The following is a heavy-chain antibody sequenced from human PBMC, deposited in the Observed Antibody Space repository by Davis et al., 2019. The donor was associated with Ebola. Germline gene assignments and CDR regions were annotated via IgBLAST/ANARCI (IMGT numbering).Heavy chain of an antibody. CDR1: GYSFTNYW. CDR3: ARQGYCNSTSCNNWFDP. D-gene: IGHD2-2*01. CDR2: IYPGDSDT. J-gene: IGHJ5*02. V-gene: IGHV5-51*01. Sequence: KVSCKGFGYSFTNYWIGWVRQMPGKGLEWMGIIYPGDSDTRYSPSFQGQVSISADKSISTAYLQWSSLKASDTAMYYCARQGYCNSTSCNNWFDPWGQGTLVTVSS.